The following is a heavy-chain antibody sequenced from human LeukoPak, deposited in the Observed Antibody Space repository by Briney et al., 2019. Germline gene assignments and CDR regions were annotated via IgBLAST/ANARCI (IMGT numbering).Heavy chain of an antibody. Sequence: GGSLRLSCAASGFTFSSYSMNWVRQAPGKGLEWVSSISSGGSYIYYADSVKGRFTISRDNAKNSLYLQMNSLRAEDTAVYYCARGGSGYYGSGSYLNYWGQGTLVTVSS. D-gene: IGHD3-10*01. CDR1: GFTFSSYS. CDR2: ISSGGSYI. J-gene: IGHJ4*02. V-gene: IGHV3-21*01. CDR3: ARGGSGYYGSGSYLNY.